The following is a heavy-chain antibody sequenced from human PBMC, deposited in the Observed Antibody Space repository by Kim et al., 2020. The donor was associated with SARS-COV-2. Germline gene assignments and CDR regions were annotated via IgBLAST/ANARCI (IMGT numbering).Heavy chain of an antibody. Sequence: GGSLRLSCAASGFTFSSYAMHWVRQAPGKGLEWVAVISYDGSNKYYADSVKGRFTISRDNSKNTLYLQMNSLRAEDTAVYYCAREREGLYCSSTSCASTFDYWGQGTLVTVSS. J-gene: IGHJ4*02. D-gene: IGHD2-2*01. CDR3: AREREGLYCSSTSCASTFDY. V-gene: IGHV3-30-3*01. CDR2: ISYDGSNK. CDR1: GFTFSSYA.